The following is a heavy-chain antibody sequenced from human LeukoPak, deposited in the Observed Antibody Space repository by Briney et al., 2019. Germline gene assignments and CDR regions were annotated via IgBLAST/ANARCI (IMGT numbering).Heavy chain of an antibody. V-gene: IGHV4-4*07. J-gene: IGHJ4*02. CDR3: ARGQHDITMAGTLYYFDY. CDR1: GGSMSSYY. Sequence: SETLSLTCTVSGGSMSSYYWSWIRQPAGKGLEWIGRIYTSGSTNYNPSLKSRVTMSVDTSKNQFSLKLSSVTAADTAVYYCARGQHDITMAGTLYYFDYWGQGTLVTVSS. CDR2: IYTSGST. D-gene: IGHD6-19*01.